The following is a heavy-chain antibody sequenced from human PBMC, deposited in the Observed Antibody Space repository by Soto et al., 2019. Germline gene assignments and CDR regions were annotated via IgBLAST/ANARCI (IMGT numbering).Heavy chain of an antibody. Sequence: QVQLVQSGAEVKKPGASVKVSCKASGYTFTSYGISWVRQAPGQGLEWMGWISAYNGNTKYEQQLQGRVTMTTDTHTSPAYMELRSLRSDDTAVYYCARDAAVGLFDYWGQGTLVTVSS. D-gene: IGHD1-26*01. CDR3: ARDAAVGLFDY. J-gene: IGHJ4*02. V-gene: IGHV1-18*01. CDR1: GYTFTSYG. CDR2: ISAYNGNT.